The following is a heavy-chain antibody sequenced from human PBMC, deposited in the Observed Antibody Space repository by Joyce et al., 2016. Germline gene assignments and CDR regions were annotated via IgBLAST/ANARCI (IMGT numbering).Heavy chain of an antibody. CDR2: ISYDGIYK. CDR3: AKILTATYSSGWFLDY. V-gene: IGHV3-30*18. Sequence: QVQLVESGGGVVQPGRSLRLSCAASVLTLSNYGVHWVRQGPGKGLEWVAVISYDGIYKYYADSVKGRFTISRDNSKNTVFLEMNSLRAEDTAVYYCAKILTATYSSGWFLDYWGQGTLVTVSS. CDR1: VLTLSNYG. J-gene: IGHJ4*02. D-gene: IGHD6-25*01.